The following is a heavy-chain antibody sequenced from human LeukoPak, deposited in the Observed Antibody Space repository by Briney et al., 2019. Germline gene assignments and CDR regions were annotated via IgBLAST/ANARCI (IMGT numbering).Heavy chain of an antibody. CDR1: GGSISSSSYY. V-gene: IGHV4-39*01. CDR3: ARLPKANDFWSGYYTGWFDP. D-gene: IGHD3-3*01. CDR2: ICYSGST. Sequence: SETLSLTCTVSGGSISSSSYYWGWIRQPPGKWLEWIGSICYSGSTYYNPSLKSRVTISVDTSKNQFSLKLSSVTAADTAVYYCARLPKANDFWSGYYTGWFDPLGQGALVTVSS. J-gene: IGHJ5*02.